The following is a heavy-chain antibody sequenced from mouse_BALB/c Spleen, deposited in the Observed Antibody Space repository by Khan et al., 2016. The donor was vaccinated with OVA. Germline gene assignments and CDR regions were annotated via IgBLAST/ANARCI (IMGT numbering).Heavy chain of an antibody. J-gene: IGHJ2*01. CDR3: TRIYRSDFDY. CDR1: GYSFTGYF. D-gene: IGHD1-1*01. Sequence: EVQLQESEPELVRPGASVKISCKASGYSFTGYFMNWVMQSHGKSLEWIGRINPHIGETFYNQRFKDKATLTADESSSTAHMELRSLASEDSAVYYCTRIYRSDFDYWGQGTTLTVSS. V-gene: IGHV1-20*02. CDR2: INPHIGET.